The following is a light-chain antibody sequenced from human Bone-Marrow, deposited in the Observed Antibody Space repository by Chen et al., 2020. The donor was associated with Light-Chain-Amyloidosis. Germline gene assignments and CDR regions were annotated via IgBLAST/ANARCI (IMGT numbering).Light chain of an antibody. CDR1: KLEDKY. Sequence: SYELLRPPSMSVSPGQTATITCSGEKLEDKYVCWYQQKPGQSPVLVIYRDTKRPSGIPERFSGANSGNTATLTISGTQALDEADFYCQAWDSSTVVFGGGTRLTVL. CDR3: QAWDSSTVV. CDR2: RDT. V-gene: IGLV3-1*01. J-gene: IGLJ2*01.